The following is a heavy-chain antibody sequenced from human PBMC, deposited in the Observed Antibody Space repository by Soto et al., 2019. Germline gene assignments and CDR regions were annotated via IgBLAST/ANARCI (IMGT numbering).Heavy chain of an antibody. CDR3: AREIAAAGLDY. J-gene: IGHJ4*02. V-gene: IGHV1-18*01. CDR2: ISAYNGNT. CDR1: GYTFTSYG. D-gene: IGHD6-13*01. Sequence: ALVKVSCNASGYTFTSYGISLVRQAPGQGLEWMGWISAYNGNTNYAQKLQGRVTMTTDTSTSTAYMELRSLRSDDTAVYYCAREIAAAGLDYWGQGTLVTVS.